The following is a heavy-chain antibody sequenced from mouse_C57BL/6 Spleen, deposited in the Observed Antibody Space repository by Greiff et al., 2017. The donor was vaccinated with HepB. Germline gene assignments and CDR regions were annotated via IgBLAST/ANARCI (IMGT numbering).Heavy chain of an antibody. CDR2: IYPNSGST. D-gene: IGHD3-2*02. J-gene: IGHJ2*01. Sequence: VQLQQSGAELVKPGASVKLSCKASGYTFTSYWMHWVKQRPGQGLEWIGMIYPNSGSTNYNEKFKSKATLTVDKSSSTAYMQLSSLTSEDSAVYYCARWGQLSHDYWGQGTTLTVSS. CDR1: GYTFTSYW. CDR3: ARWGQLSHDY. V-gene: IGHV1-64*01.